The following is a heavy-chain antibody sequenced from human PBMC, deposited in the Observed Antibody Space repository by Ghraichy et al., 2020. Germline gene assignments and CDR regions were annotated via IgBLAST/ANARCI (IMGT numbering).Heavy chain of an antibody. CDR1: GYSFTSYW. CDR3: ARLSGGYSYALDY. V-gene: IGHV5-51*01. D-gene: IGHD5-18*01. CDR2: IYPGDPDT. Sequence: GESLNISCKGSGYSFTSYWIGWVRQMPGKGLEWLGIIYPGDPDTRYSPSFQGQVTISAAKSISTAYLQWSSLKASDTARYACARLSGGYSYALDYWGQGTLVTVSS. J-gene: IGHJ4*02.